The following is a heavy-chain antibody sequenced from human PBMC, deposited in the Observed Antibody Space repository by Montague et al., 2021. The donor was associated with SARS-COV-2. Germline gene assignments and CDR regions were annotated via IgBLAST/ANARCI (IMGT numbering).Heavy chain of an antibody. V-gene: IGHV6-1*01. CDR1: GDSVSSHIAT. D-gene: IGHD2-21*02. CDR3: ARAYCGGDCYFYWYFDL. CDR2: TYYRSKWYN. J-gene: IGHJ2*01. Sequence: CAISGDSVSSHIATWNWIRQSPSRGLEWLGRTYYRSKWYNDYAVSVKSQVIINPDTSNNRISLQLNSVTPEDTAVYYCARAYCGGDCYFYWYFDLWGRGTLVTVSS.